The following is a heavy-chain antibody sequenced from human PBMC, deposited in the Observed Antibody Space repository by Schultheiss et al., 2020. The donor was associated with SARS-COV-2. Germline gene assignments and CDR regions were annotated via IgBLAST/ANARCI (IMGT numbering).Heavy chain of an antibody. V-gene: IGHV4-61*02. CDR2: IYTSGST. D-gene: IGHD5-24*01. J-gene: IGHJ2*01. Sequence: SETLSLTCTVSGGSISSSSYYWSWIRQPAGKGLEWIGRIYTSGSTNYNPSLKSRVTMSVDTSKNQFSLKLSSVTAADTAVYYCARALRATHSDWYFDLWGRGTLVTVSS. CDR1: GGSISSSSYY. CDR3: ARALRATHSDWYFDL.